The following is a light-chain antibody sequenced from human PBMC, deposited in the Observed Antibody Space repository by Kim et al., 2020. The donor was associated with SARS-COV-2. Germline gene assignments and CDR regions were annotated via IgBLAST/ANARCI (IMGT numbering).Light chain of an antibody. CDR3: QQYSSSPAT. CDR1: QSVSSNY. Sequence: SHGERATLSCRASQSVSSNYLAWYQQKPGQAPRLLIYGASSRDTGIPDRFSGSGSGTDFTFTITRLEPEDIAVYYCQQYSSSPATFGQGTKVDIK. J-gene: IGKJ1*01. CDR2: GAS. V-gene: IGKV3-20*01.